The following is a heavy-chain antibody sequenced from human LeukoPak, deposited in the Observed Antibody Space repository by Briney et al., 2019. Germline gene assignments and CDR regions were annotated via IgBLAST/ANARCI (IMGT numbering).Heavy chain of an antibody. CDR2: IYASGKT. V-gene: IGHV4-61*02. Sequence: SQTLSLTCTVSGDSISRGRYYWSWVRQPAGKELEWIGRIYASGKTDYNPYTPSLKSRVAMSLDTSKNQVSLYLTSVTAADTAMYFCARSFNEKYYFESWGQGTLVTVSS. CDR1: GDSISRGRYY. CDR3: ARSFNEKYYFES. D-gene: IGHD2-8*01. J-gene: IGHJ4*02.